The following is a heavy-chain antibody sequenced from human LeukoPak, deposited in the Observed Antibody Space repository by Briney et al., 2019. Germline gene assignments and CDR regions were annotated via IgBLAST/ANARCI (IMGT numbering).Heavy chain of an antibody. J-gene: IGHJ5*02. CDR2: IYTSGST. CDR3: ARVVLSYCSSTSCYRGWWFDP. Sequence: SETLCLTCTVSGGSISSYYWSWIRQPAGKGLEWIGRIYTSGSTNYNPSLKSRVTMSVDTSKNQFSLKLSSVTAADTAVYYCARVVLSYCSSTSCYRGWWFDPWGQGTLVTVSS. V-gene: IGHV4-4*07. CDR1: GGSISSYY. D-gene: IGHD2-2*01.